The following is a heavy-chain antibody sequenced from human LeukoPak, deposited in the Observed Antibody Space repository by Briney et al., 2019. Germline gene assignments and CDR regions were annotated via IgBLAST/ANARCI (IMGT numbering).Heavy chain of an antibody. J-gene: IGHJ4*02. CDR3: AKATSVTTLFDY. Sequence: GGSLRLSCAASGFAFSNYGMNWVRQAPGKGLEWVSGITGSGSTTYYADSVKGRFTISRDNSKNTLYLQMNSLRVEDTAVYYCAKATSVTTLFDYWGQGTLVTVSS. D-gene: IGHD4-17*01. CDR1: GFAFSNYG. CDR2: ITGSGSTT. V-gene: IGHV3-23*01.